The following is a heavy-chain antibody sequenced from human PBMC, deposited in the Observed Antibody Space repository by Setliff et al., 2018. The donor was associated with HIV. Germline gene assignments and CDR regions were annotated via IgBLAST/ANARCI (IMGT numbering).Heavy chain of an antibody. CDR3: ARSLRYFDWSLHY. D-gene: IGHD3-9*01. CDR1: GGSMSSTIYY. CDR2: IYYTGGT. Sequence: SETLSLTCTVSGGSMSSTIYYWGWIRQPPGKGLTWIGSIYYTGGTYYNPSLKSRVTISVDTSKNQFSLKLSSVTAADTAVYYCARSLRYFDWSLHYWGQGMLVTVSS. J-gene: IGHJ4*02. V-gene: IGHV4-39*07.